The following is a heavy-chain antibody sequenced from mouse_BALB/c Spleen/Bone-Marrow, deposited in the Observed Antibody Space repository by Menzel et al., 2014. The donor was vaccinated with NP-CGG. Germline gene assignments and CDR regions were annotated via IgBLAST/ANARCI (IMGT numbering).Heavy chain of an antibody. V-gene: IGHV14-3*02. Sequence: EVQRVESGAELVKPGASVKLPCTASGFNIKDTYMHWVKQRPEQGLEWIGRIDPANGNTKYDPKFQGKATITADTSSNTAYLQLSSLTSEDTAVYYCATYYYGYHFDSRGQGTTLTVSS. CDR1: GFNIKDTY. D-gene: IGHD1-2*01. CDR3: ATYYYGYHFDS. CDR2: IDPANGNT. J-gene: IGHJ2*01.